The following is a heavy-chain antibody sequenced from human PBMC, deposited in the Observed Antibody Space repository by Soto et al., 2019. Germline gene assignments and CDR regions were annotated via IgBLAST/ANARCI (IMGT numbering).Heavy chain of an antibody. J-gene: IGHJ5*02. V-gene: IGHV3-30-3*01. D-gene: IGHD1-1*01. CDR3: VRDYTGWFDP. CDR2: ISYDASNK. CDR1: GFTFSSFA. Sequence: GGSLRLSCAASGFTFSSFAMYWVRQAPGKGLEWVAIISYDASNKYYPDSVKGRFTISRDNSQNTLSLQMNSLRAEDTAVYYCVRDYTGWFDPWGQGTLVTVSS.